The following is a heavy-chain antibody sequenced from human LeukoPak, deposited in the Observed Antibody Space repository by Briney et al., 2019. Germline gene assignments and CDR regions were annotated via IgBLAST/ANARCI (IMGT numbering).Heavy chain of an antibody. CDR3: ARASSASWHYFDD. J-gene: IGHJ4*02. V-gene: IGHV3-74*01. CDR1: GFTFSSYW. CDR2: INSDASSR. Sequence: GGSLRLSCAASGFTFSSYWMHWVRQAPGKGLVWVSRINSDASSRSYADSVKSRFTISRDNAKNTLYLQMNTVRAEDTAVYYCARASSASWHYFDDWGQGTLVTVSS. D-gene: IGHD2-2*01.